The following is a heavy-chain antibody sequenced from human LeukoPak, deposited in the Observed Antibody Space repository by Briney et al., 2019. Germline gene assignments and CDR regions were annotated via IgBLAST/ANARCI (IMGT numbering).Heavy chain of an antibody. D-gene: IGHD3-10*01. V-gene: IGHV3-15*01. Sequence: GGSLRHSCAASGFTFSNAWMSWVRQAPGKGLEWVGRIKRKTDGGTTEYAAPVKGRYTISRDDSKNTLYLQMNSLKTEDTAVYYCTTQMVGAFDIWGQGTMVTVSS. CDR1: GFTFSNAW. J-gene: IGHJ3*02. CDR3: TTQMVGAFDI. CDR2: IKRKTDGGTT.